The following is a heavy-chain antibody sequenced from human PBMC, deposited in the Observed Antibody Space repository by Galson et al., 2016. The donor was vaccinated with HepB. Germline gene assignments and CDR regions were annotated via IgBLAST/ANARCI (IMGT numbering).Heavy chain of an antibody. D-gene: IGHD1-1*01. CDR3: ARGTRYVFDY. J-gene: IGHJ4*02. V-gene: IGHV6-1*01. CDR1: GDSVSGNGAAA. CDR2: TYYRSKWYY. Sequence: CAISGDSVSGNGAAAWNWFRQSPSRGLEWLGRTYYRSKWYYEYALSVTSRITISPDTSKNQFSLQLNSVTPEDAAVYSCARGTRYVFDYWGQGTLVTVSS.